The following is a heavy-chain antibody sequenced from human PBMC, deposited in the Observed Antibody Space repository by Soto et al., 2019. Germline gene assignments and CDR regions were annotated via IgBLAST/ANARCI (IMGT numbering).Heavy chain of an antibody. Sequence: GGSLRLSCTASGFTFGDYAMSWFRQAPGKGLEWVGFIRSKAYGGTTEYAASVKGRFTISRDDSKSIAYLQMNSLKTEDTAVYYCTRVHTAMVTYYYYGMDVWGQGTTVTVSS. CDR1: GFTFGDYA. V-gene: IGHV3-49*03. D-gene: IGHD5-18*01. CDR3: TRVHTAMVTYYYYGMDV. CDR2: IRSKAYGGTT. J-gene: IGHJ6*02.